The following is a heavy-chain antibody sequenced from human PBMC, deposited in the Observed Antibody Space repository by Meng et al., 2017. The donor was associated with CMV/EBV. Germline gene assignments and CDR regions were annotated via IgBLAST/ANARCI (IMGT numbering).Heavy chain of an antibody. CDR2: ISSDGNNQ. Sequence: GESLTISCATSGFSFDTSAMHWVRQAPGKGLEWVAIISSDGNNQHYADSVKGRFAISRDNSKNTLYLQMKSLRAEDTAMYYCAKGAKDCGPFCYYTDFWGRGTLVTVSS. V-gene: IGHV3-33*06. J-gene: IGHJ4*02. D-gene: IGHD2-21*01. CDR1: GFSFDTSA. CDR3: AKGAKDCGPFCYYTDF.